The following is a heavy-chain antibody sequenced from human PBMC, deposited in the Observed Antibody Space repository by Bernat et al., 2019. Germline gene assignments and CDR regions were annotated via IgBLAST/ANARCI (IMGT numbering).Heavy chain of an antibody. CDR1: GFTFSSYA. CDR2: ISGSGGST. J-gene: IGHJ3*02. Sequence: EVQLLESGGGLVQPGGSLRLSCAASGFTFSSYAMSWVRQAPGKGLEWVSAISGSGGSTYYADSVQGRFTISRDNSKNTLYLQLNSLRAEDTAVYYCASAIMTPCSPFDIWGQGTMVTVSS. V-gene: IGHV3-23*01. CDR3: ASAIMTPCSPFDI. D-gene: IGHD3-16*01.